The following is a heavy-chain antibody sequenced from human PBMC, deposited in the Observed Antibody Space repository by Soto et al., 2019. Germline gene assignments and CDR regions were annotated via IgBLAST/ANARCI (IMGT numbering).Heavy chain of an antibody. J-gene: IGHJ4*02. Sequence: SETLSLTCTVPGASINNRGYYWVWIRQPPGKGLEWIGSIYYSGSTYNNPSLKSRVSMSVDTSNNQFSLKPRSVTAADTALYYCARQRTSVVTQAYFDSWGQGSLVTVSS. V-gene: IGHV4-39*01. CDR1: GASINNRGYY. D-gene: IGHD2-21*02. CDR3: ARQRTSVVTQAYFDS. CDR2: IYYSGST.